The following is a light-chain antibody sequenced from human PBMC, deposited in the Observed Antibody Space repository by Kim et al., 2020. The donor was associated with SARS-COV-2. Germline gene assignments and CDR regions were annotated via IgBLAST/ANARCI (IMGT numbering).Light chain of an antibody. CDR2: DAS. CDR3: RQHNTNPFT. J-gene: IGKJ4*01. CDR1: QDISND. Sequence: ASVGDNVTITCRASQDISNDLDWYQQKPARAPQRLIYDASSLERGVPSRFSGGGSGTEFTITIISLQHQDFATYYCRQHNTNPFTFGRGTQVEIK. V-gene: IGKV1-17*01.